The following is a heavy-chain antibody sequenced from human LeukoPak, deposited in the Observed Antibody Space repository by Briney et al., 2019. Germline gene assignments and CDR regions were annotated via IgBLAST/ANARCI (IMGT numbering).Heavy chain of an antibody. J-gene: IGHJ6*03. CDR3: ARRAQYLFYYYYYYMDV. V-gene: IGHV3-7*01. CDR1: GFTFSSYW. D-gene: IGHD2-2*02. CDR2: IKQGGSEK. Sequence: GGSLRLSCAASGFTFSSYWMSWVRQAPGKGLEWVANIKQGGSEKYYVDSVRGRFTISRDNAKNSLYLQMNSLRAKDTAVYYCARRAQYLFYYYYYYMDVWGKGTTVTVSS.